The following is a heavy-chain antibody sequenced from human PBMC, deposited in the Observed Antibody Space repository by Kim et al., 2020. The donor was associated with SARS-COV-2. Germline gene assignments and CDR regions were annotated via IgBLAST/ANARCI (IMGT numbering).Heavy chain of an antibody. D-gene: IGHD2-21*02. CDR2: VSGSGGRT. V-gene: IGHV3-23*01. Sequence: GGSLRLSCAASGFTFSTYAMSWVRQAPGKGLEWVSAVSGSGGRTYYADSVKGRFSISRDNSKNTVYLQMNSLRAEDTAVYYCAKDDSYHIAEMDYWGQGTLVTVSS. CDR3: AKDDSYHIAEMDY. J-gene: IGHJ4*02. CDR1: GFTFSTYA.